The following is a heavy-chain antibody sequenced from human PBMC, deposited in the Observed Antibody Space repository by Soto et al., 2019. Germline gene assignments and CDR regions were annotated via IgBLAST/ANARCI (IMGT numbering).Heavy chain of an antibody. J-gene: IGHJ3*02. CDR3: AKDLVEMATWHAFDI. D-gene: IGHD5-12*01. CDR2: ISGSGGST. Sequence: GGSLRLSCGASGFTFISYAMSWVRQAPGKGLEWVSAISGSGGSTYYADSVKGRFTISRDNSKNTLYLQMNSLRAEDTAVYYCAKDLVEMATWHAFDIWGQGTMVTVSS. V-gene: IGHV3-23*01. CDR1: GFTFISYA.